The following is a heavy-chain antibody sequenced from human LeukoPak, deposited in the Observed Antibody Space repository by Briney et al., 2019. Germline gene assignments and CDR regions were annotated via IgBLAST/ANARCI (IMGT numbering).Heavy chain of an antibody. CDR2: IYASGNT. J-gene: IGHJ4*02. CDR3: AREDPLVAARGLDF. D-gene: IGHD2-15*01. CDR1: GGSISSYY. Sequence: PSETLSLTCTVSGGSISSYYWSWIRQPAGRGLEWIGRIYASGNTNYNSSLKSRLTMSIDTSKNQFSLRLNSVTAADTAVYYCAREDPLVAARGLDFWGQGTLVTVSS. V-gene: IGHV4-4*07.